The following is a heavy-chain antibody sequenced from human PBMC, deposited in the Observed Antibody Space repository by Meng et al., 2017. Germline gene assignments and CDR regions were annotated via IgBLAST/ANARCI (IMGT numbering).Heavy chain of an antibody. CDR3: AGASRGGGWLQLPPIDAFDI. J-gene: IGHJ3*02. CDR1: GGSISIHY. Sequence: GSLRLFCTVSGGSISIHYWSWTRQPPGKGLEWNGYIYYSRSTNYNPPLKSRVTISVDTSKSQFSLKLSSVTAADTAVYYCAGASRGGGWLQLPPIDAFDIWGQGTMVTVSS. V-gene: IGHV4-59*11. D-gene: IGHD5-24*01. CDR2: IYYSRST.